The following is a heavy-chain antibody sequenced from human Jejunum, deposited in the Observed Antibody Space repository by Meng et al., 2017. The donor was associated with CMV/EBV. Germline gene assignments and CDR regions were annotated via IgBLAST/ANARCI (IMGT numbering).Heavy chain of an antibody. J-gene: IGHJ5*02. V-gene: IGHV3-48*03. Sequence: FTLSSYEMNWVGQAPGKGLEWVSYISSESNTIIYADSVKGRFTISRDNAKNSLYLQMNSLRDEDTAVYYCARARATARGMNWFDPWGQGTLVTVSS. CDR1: FTLSSYE. CDR2: ISSESNTI. D-gene: IGHD1-1*01. CDR3: ARARATARGMNWFDP.